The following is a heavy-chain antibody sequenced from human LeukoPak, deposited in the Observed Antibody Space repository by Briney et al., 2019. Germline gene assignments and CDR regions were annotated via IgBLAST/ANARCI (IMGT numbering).Heavy chain of an antibody. J-gene: IGHJ3*01. V-gene: IGHV4-38-2*01. Sequence: SETLSLTCSVSGYSISSGYYWGWIWQPPGKGLEWIGNIYHSGSTYYNPSLKSRVTTSVETSKNQFSLRLSSVTAADTAVYYCARYSSGFDAFDFWGQGTMVTVSS. CDR1: GYSISSGYY. CDR2: IYHSGST. D-gene: IGHD3-22*01. CDR3: ARYSSGFDAFDF.